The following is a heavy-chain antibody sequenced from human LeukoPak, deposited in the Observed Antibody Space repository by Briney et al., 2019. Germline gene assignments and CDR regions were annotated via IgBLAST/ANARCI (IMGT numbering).Heavy chain of an antibody. Sequence: GGSLSLSCAASGFTFSSYAMHWVRQAPGKGLEWVAVISYDGNNKYYADSVKGRFTISRDNSKNTLYLQMNSLRAEDTAVYYCARDRGPTPYGDSLEGFDPWGQGTLVTVSS. V-gene: IGHV3-30-3*01. CDR1: GFTFSSYA. J-gene: IGHJ5*02. D-gene: IGHD4-17*01. CDR2: ISYDGNNK. CDR3: ARDRGPTPYGDSLEGFDP.